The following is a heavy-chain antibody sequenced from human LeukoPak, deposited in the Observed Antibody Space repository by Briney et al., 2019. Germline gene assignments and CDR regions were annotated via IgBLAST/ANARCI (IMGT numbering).Heavy chain of an antibody. Sequence: PGGPLRLSCEPSGLPLITIWIAGAARAPGRGLNGVANKNKDENEKYYVDSVKGRFTISRDNAKNSLYLQMNSLRVEDTAVYYCARESKSGWLERTFHFDYWGQGTLVTVSS. V-gene: IGHV3-7*01. CDR1: GLPLITIW. D-gene: IGHD3-10*01. CDR3: ARESKSGWLERTFHFDY. CDR2: KNKDENEK. J-gene: IGHJ4*02.